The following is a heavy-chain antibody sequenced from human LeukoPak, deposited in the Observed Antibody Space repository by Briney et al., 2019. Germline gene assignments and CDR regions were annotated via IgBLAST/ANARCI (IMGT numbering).Heavy chain of an antibody. Sequence: GASVKVSCKASGYIFNNYGISWVRQAPGQGLEWMGWISPYRGDTEYAQRSQGRVTMTTDTSTSTAYMEVRSLRSDDTAVYYCARQVLIVGGRYGMDVWGQGTTVTVSS. CDR2: ISPYRGDT. D-gene: IGHD3-22*01. V-gene: IGHV1-18*01. J-gene: IGHJ6*02. CDR1: GYIFNNYG. CDR3: ARQVLIVGGRYGMDV.